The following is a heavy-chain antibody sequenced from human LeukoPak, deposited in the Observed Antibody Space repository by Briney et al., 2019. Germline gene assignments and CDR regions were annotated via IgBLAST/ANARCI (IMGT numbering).Heavy chain of an antibody. D-gene: IGHD1-14*01. CDR2: ISGTGGTA. V-gene: IGHV3-23*01. CDR3: ASYHHSRYVY. CDR1: GFTFSSYA. Sequence: GGSLRLSCAASGFTFSSYAMSWVRQAPGKGLEWVSAISGTGGTAYYADSVKGRFTISRDNAKNSLYLQMNSLRAEDTAVYYCASYHHSRYVYWGQGTLVTVSS. J-gene: IGHJ4*02.